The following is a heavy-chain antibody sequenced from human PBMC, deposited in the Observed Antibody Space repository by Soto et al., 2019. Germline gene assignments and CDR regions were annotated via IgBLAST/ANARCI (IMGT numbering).Heavy chain of an antibody. CDR3: AKDSPDLYYYDSSGLRPDDAFDI. Sequence: VGSLRLSCAASGFTFSSYAMSWVRQAPGKGLEWVSAISGSGGSTYYADSVKGRFTISRDNSKNTLYLQMNSLRAEDTAVYYCAKDSPDLYYYDSSGLRPDDAFDICGQRTMVTVSS. D-gene: IGHD3-22*01. CDR2: ISGSGGST. CDR1: GFTFSSYA. V-gene: IGHV3-23*01. J-gene: IGHJ3*02.